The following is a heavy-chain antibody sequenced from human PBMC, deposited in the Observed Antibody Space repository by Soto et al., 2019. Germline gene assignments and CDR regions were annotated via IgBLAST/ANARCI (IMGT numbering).Heavy chain of an antibody. CDR2: INPNSGGT. Sequence: ASVKVYCKASGYTFTGYYMHWVRQAPGQGLEWMGWINPNSGGTNYAQKFQGWVTMTRDTSISTAYMELSRLRSDDTAVYYCARDGFSSTSEGNHDHREYGTIVYRGQGALVTVS. CDR1: GYTFTGYY. J-gene: IGHJ4*02. D-gene: IGHD2-2*01. CDR3: ARDGFSSTSEGNHDHREYGTIVY. V-gene: IGHV1-2*04.